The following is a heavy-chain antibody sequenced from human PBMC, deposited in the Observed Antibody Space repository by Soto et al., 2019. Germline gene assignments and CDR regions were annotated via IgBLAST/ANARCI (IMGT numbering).Heavy chain of an antibody. D-gene: IGHD3-22*01. V-gene: IGHV3-30*18. CDR1: GFTFSSYG. J-gene: IGHJ4*02. CDR2: ISYDGSNK. Sequence: PGGSLRLSCAASGFTFSSYGMHWVRQAPGKGLEWVAVISYDGSNKYYADSVKGRFTISRDNSKNTLYLQMNSLRAEDTAVYYCANSPYYYDSSGYYWVGGLTPPYFDYWGQGTLVTVSS. CDR3: ANSPYYYDSSGYYWVGGLTPPYFDY.